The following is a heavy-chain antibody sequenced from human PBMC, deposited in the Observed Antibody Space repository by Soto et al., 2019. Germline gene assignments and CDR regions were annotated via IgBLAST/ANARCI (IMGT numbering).Heavy chain of an antibody. V-gene: IGHV4-59*01. CDR1: GGSISRYY. D-gene: IGHD2-21*02. Sequence: SQTLSLTCTVSGGSISRYYWSWIRQPPGKGLEWIGYMYNTGGTAYNPSFKSRVTISVDTSENQFSLQLDSVTAADTAVYYCARDLWGYCGTDCYPLDVWGQGTTVTVS. CDR2: MYNTGGT. CDR3: ARDLWGYCGTDCYPLDV. J-gene: IGHJ6*02.